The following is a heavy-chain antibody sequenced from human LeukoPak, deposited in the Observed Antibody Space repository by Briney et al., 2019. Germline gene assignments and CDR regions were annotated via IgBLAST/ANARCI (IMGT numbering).Heavy chain of an antibody. V-gene: IGHV4-34*01. D-gene: IGHD6-19*01. Sequence: PSQTLSLTCAVYGGPFSGYYWSWIRQPPGKGLEWIGEINHSRSTNYNPSLKSRVTISVDTSKNQFSLKLSSVTAADTAVYYCARVQNRQWLSIWGQGTMVTVSS. CDR1: GGPFSGYY. J-gene: IGHJ3*02. CDR2: INHSRST. CDR3: ARVQNRQWLSI.